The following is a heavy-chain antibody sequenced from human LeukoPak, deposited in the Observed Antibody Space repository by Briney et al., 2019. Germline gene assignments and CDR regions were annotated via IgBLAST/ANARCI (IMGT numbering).Heavy chain of an antibody. CDR2: ISAYNGNT. Sequence: GASVRVSCKASAYTFTSYGLSWVRQAPGQGLEWMGWISAYNGNTNYARKLQGRVTMTTDTSTSTAYMELRSLRSDDTAVYYCARAAISKDSSGYFYWGQGTLVTVSS. D-gene: IGHD3-22*01. CDR1: AYTFTSYG. J-gene: IGHJ4*02. V-gene: IGHV1-18*01. CDR3: ARAAISKDSSGYFY.